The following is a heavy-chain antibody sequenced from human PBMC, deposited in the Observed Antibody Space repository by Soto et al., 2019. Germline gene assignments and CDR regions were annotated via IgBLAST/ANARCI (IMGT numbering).Heavy chain of an antibody. V-gene: IGHV3-7*03. Sequence: GSLRLSCVTYGLTFTDYWMSWVRQAPGKGLEWVANIKQDESEKNYLDSVKGRFTISRDNAKNSLYLQMNSLRAEDTAVYYCASDRFRGTYYLRGVTYFFEEWGQGAPVTDSS. D-gene: IGHD1-26*01. J-gene: IGHJ4*02. CDR1: GLTFTDYW. CDR2: IKQDESEK. CDR3: ASDRFRGTYYLRGVTYFFEE.